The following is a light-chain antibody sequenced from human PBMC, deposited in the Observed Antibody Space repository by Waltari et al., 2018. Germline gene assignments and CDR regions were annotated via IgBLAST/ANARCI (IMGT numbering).Light chain of an antibody. CDR2: WDS. V-gene: IGKV4-1*01. J-gene: IGKJ4*01. Sequence: DIVMTQSPDSLAVSLGERASINCTSSQTLLYNSNNKNYLAGYQLKPGQHPKLLIYWDSTRQAGVPDRFSGSGSGTDFTLTISSLQAGDVAVYYCQQYFTTLTVGGGTKVELK. CDR1: QTLLYNSNNKNY. CDR3: QQYFTTLT.